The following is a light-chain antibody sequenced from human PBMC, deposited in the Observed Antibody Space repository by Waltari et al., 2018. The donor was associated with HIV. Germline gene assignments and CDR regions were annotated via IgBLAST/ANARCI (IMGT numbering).Light chain of an antibody. CDR3: ASFTSGRLNV. V-gene: IGLV2-14*03. J-gene: IGLJ1*01. Sequence: LTQPASVSGSPGQSITISCTGTSSDVGAYDYVPWYQQHPGTVPKLLIYYFYNRPSRLSTRFSCSKSGNTASLTISGLQAEDEADYYCASFTSGRLNVFGTGTKVTVL. CDR2: YFY. CDR1: SSDVGAYDY.